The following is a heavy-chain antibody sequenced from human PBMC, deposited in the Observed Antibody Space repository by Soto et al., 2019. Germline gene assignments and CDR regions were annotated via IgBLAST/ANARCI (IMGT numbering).Heavy chain of an antibody. CDR1: GYTFTTYG. Sequence: QVQLVQSGAEVKKPGASVKVSCKASGYTFTTYGISWVRQARGQGLEWMGWISTYSGNTAYAQKFQGRVTMTTDTSTNTAYMELRGLRSDDTAVYYCARSEYDASGYSSRWFDPWGQGTLVTVSS. J-gene: IGHJ5*02. CDR3: ARSEYDASGYSSRWFDP. V-gene: IGHV1-18*01. CDR2: ISTYSGNT. D-gene: IGHD5-12*01.